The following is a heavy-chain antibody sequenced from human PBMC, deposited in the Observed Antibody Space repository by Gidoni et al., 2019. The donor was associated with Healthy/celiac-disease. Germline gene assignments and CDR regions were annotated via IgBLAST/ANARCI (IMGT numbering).Heavy chain of an antibody. CDR3: ARERGSTYYDFWSGYYTPDYYYGMDV. CDR1: GFPFTSYA. D-gene: IGHD3-3*01. V-gene: IGHV3-30*04. Sequence: QVQLVESGGGVVQPGRSLRLSCAASGFPFTSYAMHWVRQAPGKGLEWVAVISYDGSNKYYADSVKGRFTISRDNSKNTLYRQMNSLRAEDTAVYYCARERGSTYYDFWSGYYTPDYYYGMDVWGQGTTVTVSS. J-gene: IGHJ6*02. CDR2: ISYDGSNK.